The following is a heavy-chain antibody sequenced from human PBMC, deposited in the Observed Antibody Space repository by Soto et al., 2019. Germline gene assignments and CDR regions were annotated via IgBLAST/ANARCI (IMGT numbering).Heavy chain of an antibody. Sequence: GGSLRLSCAASGLTFNSSAFSWVRQAPGKGLEWGSVISVSGDSGDSTYYADSVKGRFTISRDNAKNSLYLQMNSLRDEDTAVYYCARDQTLEDTAMVLVYYYYGLDVWGQGTTVTVSS. V-gene: IGHV3-23*01. D-gene: IGHD5-18*01. J-gene: IGHJ6*02. CDR3: ARDQTLEDTAMVLVYYYYGLDV. CDR1: GLTFNSSA. CDR2: ISVSGDSGDST.